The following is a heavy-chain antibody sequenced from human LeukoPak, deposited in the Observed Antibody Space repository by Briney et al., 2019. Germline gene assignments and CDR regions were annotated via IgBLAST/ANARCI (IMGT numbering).Heavy chain of an antibody. CDR3: ARGDLYNFDY. CDR1: GYTFIGYY. J-gene: IGHJ4*02. V-gene: IGHV1-2*02. CDR2: INPNSDDR. Sequence: ASVKVSCKTSGYTFIGYYIHWVRQAPGQGLEWMGWINPNSDDRNYAQKFQGRVTMTRDTSISTAYMELSSLRSDDTAVYYCARGDLYNFDYWGQGTLVTDSS. D-gene: IGHD3-16*01.